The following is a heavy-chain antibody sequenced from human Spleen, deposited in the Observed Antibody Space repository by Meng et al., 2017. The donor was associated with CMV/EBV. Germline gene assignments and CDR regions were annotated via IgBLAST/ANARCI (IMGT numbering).Heavy chain of an antibody. D-gene: IGHD6-13*01. J-gene: IGHJ4*02. CDR3: ARGVIFGAGYSSSWQFDY. Sequence: YTCTGYYMHWVRQAPGQGLEWMGWINPNSGGTNYAQKFQGRVTMTRDTSISTAYMELSRLRSDDTAVYYCARGVIFGAGYSSSWQFDYWGQGTLVTVSS. V-gene: IGHV1-2*02. CDR1: YTCTGYY. CDR2: INPNSGGT.